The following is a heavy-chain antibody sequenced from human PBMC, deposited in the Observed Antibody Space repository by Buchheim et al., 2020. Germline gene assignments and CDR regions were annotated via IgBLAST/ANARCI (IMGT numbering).Heavy chain of an antibody. CDR2: ISGSGTLT. J-gene: IGHJ4*02. Sequence: EVQLLESGGAVVQAGGSLRLACAASGFSFRNFAMSWVRQAPGKGLEWVAGISGSGTLTFHADPVKGRFTIPRDYYKNKLVLQMNSLRAEDTAVYYCAKAPEGFYGGTQNYFDTWGQG. V-gene: IGHV3-23*01. CDR3: AKAPEGFYGGTQNYFDT. CDR1: GFSFRNFA. D-gene: IGHD4-23*01.